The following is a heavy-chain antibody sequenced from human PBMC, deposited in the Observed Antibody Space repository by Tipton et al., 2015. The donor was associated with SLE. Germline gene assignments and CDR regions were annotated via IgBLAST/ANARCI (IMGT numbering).Heavy chain of an antibody. CDR3: ARTSTLGCGSASCYLGYYYGMDV. Sequence: TLSLTCTVSGGSISSSGYDWGWIRQPPGKGLEWIGSFYHSGSTYYNPSLKSRVTISVDTSKNQFSLYLQMNSLRVEDTAVYYCARTSTLGCGSASCYLGYYYGMDVWGQGTTVTVSS. J-gene: IGHJ6*02. CDR2: FYHSGST. V-gene: IGHV4-39*07. CDR1: GGSISSSGYD. D-gene: IGHD2-2*01.